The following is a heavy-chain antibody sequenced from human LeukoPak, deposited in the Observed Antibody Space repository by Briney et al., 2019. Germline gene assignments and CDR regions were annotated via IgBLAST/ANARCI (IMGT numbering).Heavy chain of an antibody. D-gene: IGHD6-6*01. CDR2: IYPGDSDT. Sequence: GESLKISCKGSGYSLTSYWIGWVRQMPGKGLEWMGIIYPGDSDTRYSPSFQGQVTISADKSISTAYLQWSSLKASDTAMYYCARRGILLAARRELDYWGQGTLVTVSS. J-gene: IGHJ4*02. CDR1: GYSLTSYW. CDR3: ARRGILLAARRELDY. V-gene: IGHV5-51*01.